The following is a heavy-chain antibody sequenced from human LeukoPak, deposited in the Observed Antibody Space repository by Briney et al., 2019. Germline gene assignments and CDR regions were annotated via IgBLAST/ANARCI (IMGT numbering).Heavy chain of an antibody. D-gene: IGHD6-19*01. J-gene: IGHJ4*02. V-gene: IGHV3-23*01. Sequence: PGGALRLSCVASGLKFRDYGVSWIRQSPDKGVVLVSALSGGGGSTYYADSAQGRFNISRDNSKNTLYLQMNSLRAEDTAVYYCAKDHASGWNLDFDFDSWGQGTLVAVSS. CDR1: GLKFRDYG. CDR3: AKDHASGWNLDFDFDS. CDR2: LSGGGGST.